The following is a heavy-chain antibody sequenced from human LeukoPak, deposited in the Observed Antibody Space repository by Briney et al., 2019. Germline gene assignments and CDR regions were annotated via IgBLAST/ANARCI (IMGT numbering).Heavy chain of an antibody. Sequence: SETLSLTCTVSGDSISSSDHSWSWIRQPPGKELEWIASISHSGSTYYNPSLKSRVTISVDTSKNQFSLKLSSVTAADTAVYYCARHGVAYYGSGYGMDVWGQGTTVTVSS. CDR3: ARHGVAYYGSGYGMDV. CDR2: ISHSGST. V-gene: IGHV4-39*01. J-gene: IGHJ6*02. CDR1: GDSISSSDHS. D-gene: IGHD3-10*01.